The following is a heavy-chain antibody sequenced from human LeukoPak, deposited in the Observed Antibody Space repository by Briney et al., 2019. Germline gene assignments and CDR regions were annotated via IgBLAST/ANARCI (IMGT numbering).Heavy chain of an antibody. D-gene: IGHD7-27*01. CDR2: IYTSGST. Sequence: SETLSLTCTVSGGSISSYYWSWIRQPAGKGLEWIGRIYTSGSTNYNPSLKSRVTISVDTSKNQFSLKLSSVTAADTAVYYCARGLVTGDKGRYWGQGTLVTVSS. CDR3: ARGLVTGDKGRY. J-gene: IGHJ4*02. V-gene: IGHV4-4*07. CDR1: GGSISSYY.